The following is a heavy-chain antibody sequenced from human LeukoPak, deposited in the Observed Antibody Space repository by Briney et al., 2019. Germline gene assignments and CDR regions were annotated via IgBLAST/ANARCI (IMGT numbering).Heavy chain of an antibody. J-gene: IGHJ4*02. CDR2: IYSGGST. Sequence: GGSLRLSCAASGFTVSSNYMSWVRQAPGKGLEWVSVIYSGGSTYYADSVKGRFTISRDNSKNTLYLQMNSLRAEDTAVYYCARGPNSTPLDYWGQGTLVTVSS. CDR1: GFTVSSNY. CDR3: ARGPNSTPLDY. D-gene: IGHD6-13*01. V-gene: IGHV3-53*01.